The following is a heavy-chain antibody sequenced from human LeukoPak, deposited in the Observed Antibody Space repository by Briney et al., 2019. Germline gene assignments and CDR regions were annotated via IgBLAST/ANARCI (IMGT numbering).Heavy chain of an antibody. CDR2: ISSSSSYT. CDR1: GFTFSDYY. D-gene: IGHD6-13*01. Sequence: KPGGSLRLSCAASGFTFSDYYMSWIRQAPGKGLEWVSYISSSSSYTNYADSVKDRFTISRDNAKNSLYLQMNSLRAEDTAVYYCARALSSSSTLYYFDYWGQGTLVTVSS. CDR3: ARALSSSSTLYYFDY. V-gene: IGHV3-11*05. J-gene: IGHJ4*02.